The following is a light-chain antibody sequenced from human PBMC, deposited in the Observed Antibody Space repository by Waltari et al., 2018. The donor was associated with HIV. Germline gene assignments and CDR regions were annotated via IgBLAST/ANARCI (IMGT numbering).Light chain of an antibody. V-gene: IGLV3-25*03. CDR1: ALPKTY. CDR2: KDT. CDR3: QSADSSGTWV. Sequence: SYELTQPPSVSVSPGQTARITCSGAALPKTYAYWYRQKPGQAPVLVIYKDTERPSGIPERFSGSSSGTTVTLTISGVQAEDEADYYCQSADSSGTWVFGGGTKLTVL. J-gene: IGLJ3*02.